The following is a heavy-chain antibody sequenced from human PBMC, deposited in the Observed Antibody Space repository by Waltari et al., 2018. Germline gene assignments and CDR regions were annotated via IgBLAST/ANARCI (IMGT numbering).Heavy chain of an antibody. CDR2: INPKSGAT. V-gene: IGHV1-2*04. Sequence: QVQLVQSGAAVTKPGASVKVSCKPSGYTFTDYHQPWVRQAPGQGLEWMGWINPKSGATYYAQTFQGWVTMTRDTSTSTVFMELSSLKSDDTAVYYCARRSCSGECYAPYIYWGQGTLVTVSS. CDR1: GYTFTDYH. D-gene: IGHD2-15*01. CDR3: ARRSCSGECYAPYIY. J-gene: IGHJ4*02.